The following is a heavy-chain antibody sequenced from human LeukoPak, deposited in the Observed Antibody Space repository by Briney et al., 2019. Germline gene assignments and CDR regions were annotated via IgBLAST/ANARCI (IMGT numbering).Heavy chain of an antibody. V-gene: IGHV1-69*13. CDR2: IIPIFGTA. CDR3: ARATYYYDSSGYPYGMDV. CDR1: GGTFSSYA. Sequence: SVTVSCKASGGTFSSYAISWERQAPGQGLEWMGGIIPIFGTANYAQKFQGRVTITADESTSTAYMELSSLRSEDTAVYYCARATYYYDSSGYPYGMDVWGQGTTVTVSS. D-gene: IGHD3-22*01. J-gene: IGHJ6*02.